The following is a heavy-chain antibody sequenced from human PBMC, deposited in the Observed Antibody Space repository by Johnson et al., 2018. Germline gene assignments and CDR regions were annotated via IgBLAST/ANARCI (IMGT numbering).Heavy chain of an antibody. D-gene: IGHD3-10*01. J-gene: IGHJ1*01. Sequence: VQLVESGGGLVKPGGSLRLSCAASGFTFSSYSMNWVRQAPGKGLEWVSYIRSSSSPIYYAATEKVRFTISRDNAKNSLYLQMNSLREEDTGVDYFARTLGDDYGSGRNEYVQHWGQGTLVTVSS. CDR3: ARTLGDDYGSGRNEYVQH. V-gene: IGHV3-48*02. CDR2: IRSSSSPI. CDR1: GFTFSSYS.